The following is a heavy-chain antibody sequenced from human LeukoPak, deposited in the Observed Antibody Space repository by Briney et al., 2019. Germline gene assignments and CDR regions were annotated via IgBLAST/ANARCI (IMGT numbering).Heavy chain of an antibody. CDR3: AKGASRLYDNSGYYPFLYDY. D-gene: IGHD3-22*01. J-gene: IGHJ4*02. CDR1: GFTFDDYA. V-gene: IGHV3-43D*03. CDR2: ISWDGGST. Sequence: GGSLRLSCAASGFTFDDYAMHWVRQAPGKGLEWVSLISWDGGSTYYADSVKGRFTISRDNSKNSLYLQMNSLRAEDTAVYYCAKGASRLYDNSGYYPFLYDYWGQGTLVSVSS.